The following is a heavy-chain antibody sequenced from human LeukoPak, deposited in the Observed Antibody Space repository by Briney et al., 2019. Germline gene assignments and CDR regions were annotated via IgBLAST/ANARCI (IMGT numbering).Heavy chain of an antibody. CDR3: ARSPWYYYGSGSYYNAPKYFDY. CDR1: GGSFSGYY. CDR2: INHSGST. V-gene: IGHV4-34*01. J-gene: IGHJ4*02. D-gene: IGHD3-10*01. Sequence: PSETLSLTCAVYGGSFSGYYWSWIRQPPGKGLEWIGEINHSGSTNYNPSLKSRVTISVDTSKNQFSLKLSSVTAADTAVYYCARSPWYYYGSGSYYNAPKYFDYWGQGTLVTASS.